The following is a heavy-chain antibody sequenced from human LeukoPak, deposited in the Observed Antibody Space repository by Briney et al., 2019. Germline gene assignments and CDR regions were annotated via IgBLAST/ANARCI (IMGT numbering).Heavy chain of an antibody. J-gene: IGHJ4*02. CDR1: GFFFSSYG. Sequence: GGSLRLSCAASGFFFSSYGMSWVRQAPGKGLEWVSGISWSSGSLGYADSVKGRFTISRDNAKNSLYLQMNSLRPEDTALYYCTKGRLGYCSGGSCGYFDYWGQGTPVTVSS. CDR2: ISWSSGSL. CDR3: TKGRLGYCSGGSCGYFDY. D-gene: IGHD2-15*01. V-gene: IGHV3-20*04.